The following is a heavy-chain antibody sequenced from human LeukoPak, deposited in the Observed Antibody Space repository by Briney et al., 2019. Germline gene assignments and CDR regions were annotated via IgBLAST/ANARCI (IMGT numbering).Heavy chain of an antibody. CDR3: ARPMYGSGSYYNGPFDY. CDR2: IKQDGSEK. J-gene: IGHJ4*02. D-gene: IGHD3-10*01. V-gene: IGHV3-7*01. CDR1: GFTLSSNY. Sequence: GGSLRLSCAASGFTLSSNYMSWVRQAPGKGLEGGANIKQDGSEKYYVDSVKGRFTISRDNAKNSLYLQMNSLRAEDTAVYYCARPMYGSGSYYNGPFDYWGQGTLVTVSS.